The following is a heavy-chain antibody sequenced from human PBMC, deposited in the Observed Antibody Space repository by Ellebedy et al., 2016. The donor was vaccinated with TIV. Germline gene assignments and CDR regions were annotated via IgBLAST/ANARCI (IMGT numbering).Heavy chain of an antibody. CDR2: IYYTGSS. D-gene: IGHD3-3*01. Sequence: MPSETLSLTCTVSGSTISSYYWSWVRQPPGKGLEWVGYIYYTGSSDSNPSLKSRVTMSMDLPKKHFFLRLSSVTPADTAIYYCARALNSEPYYYTGMDIWGQGTTVTVSS. V-gene: IGHV4-59*01. CDR3: ARALNSEPYYYTGMDI. J-gene: IGHJ6*02. CDR1: GSTISSYY.